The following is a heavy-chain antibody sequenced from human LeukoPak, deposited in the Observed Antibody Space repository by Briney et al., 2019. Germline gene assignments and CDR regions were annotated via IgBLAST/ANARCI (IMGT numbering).Heavy chain of an antibody. CDR2: ISSSSYI. CDR1: GFTFSSYS. Sequence: GGSLRLSCAASGFTFSSYSMNWVRQAPGKGLEWVSSISSSSYIYYADSVKGRFTISRDNAKNSLYLQMNSLRAEDTALYYCARDHGVTNGGFDYWGQGTLVTVSS. D-gene: IGHD4-17*01. V-gene: IGHV3-21*04. J-gene: IGHJ4*02. CDR3: ARDHGVTNGGFDY.